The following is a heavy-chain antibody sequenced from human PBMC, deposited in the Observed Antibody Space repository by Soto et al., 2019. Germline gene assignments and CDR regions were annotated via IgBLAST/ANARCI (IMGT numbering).Heavy chain of an antibody. V-gene: IGHV3-48*02. CDR1: GFTFSDCG. J-gene: IGHJ6*02. Sequence: GCSLRLSCAASGFTFSDCGMNWVRQTPGKGLEWVSYISGGGDTIYYADSVKGRFTISRDNAENSLFLQMSGLRDEDTAVYYCARCSRNSCYSYGVDVWGQGTTVTVSS. CDR2: ISGGGDTI. D-gene: IGHD2-15*01. CDR3: ARCSRNSCYSYGVDV.